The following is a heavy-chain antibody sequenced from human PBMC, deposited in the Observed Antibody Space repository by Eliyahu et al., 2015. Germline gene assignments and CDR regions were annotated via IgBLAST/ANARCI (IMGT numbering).Heavy chain of an antibody. CDR3: AREGRASATVNPFDY. D-gene: IGHD4-11*01. J-gene: IGHJ4*02. V-gene: IGHV1-69*01. Sequence: QVQLVQSGAEVKKPGSSVKVXCKAXGSTFSNYAISWGRQAPGQGLEWMGGIIPFFGTANYAQKFQGRVTITADESTSTAYMELRSLRSEDTAVYYCAREGRASATVNPFDYWGQGTLVTVSS. CDR2: IIPFFGTA. CDR1: GSTFSNYA.